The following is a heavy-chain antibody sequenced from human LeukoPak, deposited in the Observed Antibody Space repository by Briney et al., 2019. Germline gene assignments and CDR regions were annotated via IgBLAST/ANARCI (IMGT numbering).Heavy chain of an antibody. CDR2: ISYDGSNK. D-gene: IGHD6-13*01. V-gene: IGHV3-30-3*01. CDR3: AKGIAALSYYFDY. CDR1: GFTFSSYA. Sequence: GGSLRLSCAASGFTFSSYAMHWVRQAPGKGLEWVAVISYDGSNKYYADSVKGRFTISRDNSKNTLYLQMNSLRAEDTAVYYCAKGIAALSYYFDYWGQGTLVTVSS. J-gene: IGHJ4*02.